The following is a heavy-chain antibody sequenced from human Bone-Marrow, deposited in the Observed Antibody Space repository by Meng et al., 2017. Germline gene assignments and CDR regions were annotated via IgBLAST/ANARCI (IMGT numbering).Heavy chain of an antibody. CDR3: ARDIRQGGNIWFDP. CDR2: IYHSGST. V-gene: IGHV4-4*02. D-gene: IGHD3-16*01. J-gene: IGHJ5*02. CDR1: GGSISSSNW. Sequence: LRGRGPGLVKHSGCLSLTCVVSGGSISSSNWGSWVRQPPGKGLEWIGEIYHSGSTNYNPSLKSRVTISVDTSKNQFSLNLSSVTAADTAVYYCARDIRQGGNIWFDPWGQGTLVTVSS.